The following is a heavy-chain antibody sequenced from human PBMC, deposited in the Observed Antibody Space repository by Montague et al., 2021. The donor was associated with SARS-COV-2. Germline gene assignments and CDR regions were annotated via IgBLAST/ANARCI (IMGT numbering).Heavy chain of an antibody. V-gene: IGHV2-70*01. J-gene: IGHJ4*02. CDR3: ARTLRDICDS. CDR2: IDGSDYK. CDR1: GFSLITTEEC. Sequence: PALVKPTQTLTLTCTFSGFSLITTEECVTWIRQSPGKALEWLALIDGSDYKYYNSSLKTRPTISKDTSKKQVILTMANMDPVDTGTYFCARTLRDICDSWGQGTLVTVSS.